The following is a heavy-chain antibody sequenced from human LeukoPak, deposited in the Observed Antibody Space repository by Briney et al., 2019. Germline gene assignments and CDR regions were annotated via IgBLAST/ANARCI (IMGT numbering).Heavy chain of an antibody. CDR2: INPNSGGT. CDR1: GYTFTGYY. J-gene: IGHJ4*02. Sequence: ASVKVSCKASGYTFTGYYMHWVRQAPGQGLEWMGWINPNSGGTNYAQKFQGRVTMTRDTSISTAYMELSRLRSDDTAVYYCARGAGPDYFDSSGYPDSWGQGTLVTVAS. V-gene: IGHV1-2*02. D-gene: IGHD3-22*01. CDR3: ARGAGPDYFDSSGYPDS.